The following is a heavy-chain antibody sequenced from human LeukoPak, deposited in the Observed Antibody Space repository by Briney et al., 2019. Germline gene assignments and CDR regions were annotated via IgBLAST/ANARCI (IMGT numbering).Heavy chain of an antibody. Sequence: GGSLRLSCAASGFTFSNNWMHWVRQAPGKGLVWVSRINSDGRTTTYADSVKGRFTISRDNAKNTLYLQMNSLRAEDTAVYYCAMIKEGWGQGTLVTVPP. CDR2: INSDGRTT. V-gene: IGHV3-74*01. CDR3: AMIKEG. J-gene: IGHJ4*02. D-gene: IGHD3-22*01. CDR1: GFTFSNNW.